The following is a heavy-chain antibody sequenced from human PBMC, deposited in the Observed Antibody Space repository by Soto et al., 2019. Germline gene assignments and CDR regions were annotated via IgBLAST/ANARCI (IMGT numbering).Heavy chain of an antibody. Sequence: ASVKVSCKVSGYTLTELSMHWVRQAPGKVLEWMGGFDPEDGETIYAQKFQGRVTMTEDTSTDTAYMELSSLRSEDTAVYYCATARVPAAIIIPDAFDIWGQGTMVTVSS. D-gene: IGHD2-2*02. CDR1: GYTLTELS. CDR2: FDPEDGET. CDR3: ATARVPAAIIIPDAFDI. V-gene: IGHV1-24*01. J-gene: IGHJ3*02.